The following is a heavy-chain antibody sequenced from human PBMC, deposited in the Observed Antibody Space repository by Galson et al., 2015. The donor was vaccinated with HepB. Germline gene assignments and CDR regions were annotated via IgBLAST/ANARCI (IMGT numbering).Heavy chain of an antibody. CDR1: GFTFSSYA. CDR3: ARVFIPLEISPGGDV. J-gene: IGHJ6*02. CDR2: ISYDGSNK. V-gene: IGHV3-30-3*01. D-gene: IGHD1-14*01. Sequence: SLRLSCAASGFTFSSYAMHWVRQAPGKGLEWVAVISYDGSNKYYADSVKGRFTISRDNSKNTLYLQMNSLRAEDTAVYYCARVFIPLEISPGGDVWGQGTTVTVSS.